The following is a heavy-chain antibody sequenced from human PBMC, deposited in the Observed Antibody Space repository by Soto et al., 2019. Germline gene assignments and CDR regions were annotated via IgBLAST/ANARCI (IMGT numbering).Heavy chain of an antibody. V-gene: IGHV1-69*13. CDR1: GGTFSSYA. CDR3: ARRDKYGGNSYYYYGTDV. D-gene: IGHD2-15*01. CDR2: IIPIFGTA. J-gene: IGHJ6*02. Sequence: ASVKVSCKASGGTFSSYAISWVRQAPGQGLEWMGGIIPIFGTANYAQKFQGRVTITADESTSTAYMELSSLRSEDTAVYYCARRDKYGGNSYYYYGTDVWGQGTTVTVSS.